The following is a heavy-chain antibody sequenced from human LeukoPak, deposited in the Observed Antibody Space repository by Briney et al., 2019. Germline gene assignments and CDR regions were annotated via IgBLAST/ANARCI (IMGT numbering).Heavy chain of an antibody. CDR2: INPNSGGT. J-gene: IGHJ4*02. Sequence: GASVKVSCKASGYTFTCYYMHWVRQAPGQGLEWMGWINPNSGGTNYAQKFQGRVTMTSDTSISTAYMELSRLRSDDTAVYYCARGSDDFWSGYSPSYWGQGTLVTVSS. D-gene: IGHD3-3*01. CDR1: GYTFTCYY. V-gene: IGHV1-2*02. CDR3: ARGSDDFWSGYSPSY.